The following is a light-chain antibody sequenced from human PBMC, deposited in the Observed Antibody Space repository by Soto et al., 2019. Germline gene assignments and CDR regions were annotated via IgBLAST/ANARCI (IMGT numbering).Light chain of an antibody. J-gene: IGKJ5*01. CDR3: QQRSDWPPIT. CDR1: QSINNY. CDR2: DGS. Sequence: EIVLTQSPDTLSLSPGDIATLSFRASQSINNYLAWYQQKPGQAPRLLIYDGSNRATGIPARFSGSGSGTDFTLTISSLEPEDFAVYYCQQRSDWPPITFGQGTRLEIK. V-gene: IGKV3-11*01.